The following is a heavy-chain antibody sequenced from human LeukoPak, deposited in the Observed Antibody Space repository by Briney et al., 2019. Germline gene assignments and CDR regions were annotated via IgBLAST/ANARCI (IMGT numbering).Heavy chain of an antibody. D-gene: IGHD3-22*01. CDR3: ATEGADSSGYYYFDY. V-gene: IGHV1-2*02. CDR2: INPNSGGT. Sequence: GASVKVSCKASGYTFTGYYMHWVRQAPGQGLEWMGWINPNSGGTIYAQKFQGRVTMTEDTSTDTAYMELSSLRSEDTALYYCATEGADSSGYYYFDYWGQGTLVTVSS. J-gene: IGHJ4*02. CDR1: GYTFTGYY.